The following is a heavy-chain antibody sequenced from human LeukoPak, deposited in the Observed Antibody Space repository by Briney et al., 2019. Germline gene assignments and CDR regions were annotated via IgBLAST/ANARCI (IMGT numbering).Heavy chain of an antibody. Sequence: PGGSLRLSCSASGFSFSSNSMNWVRQAPGEGREWVSYISGSSSTLYHADSVKGRFTISRDNAKNSLYLQMNSLRAEDTAVYYCVPNFDPAVARGQGNLVTVSS. CDR3: VPNFDPAVA. D-gene: IGHD3-9*01. V-gene: IGHV3-48*01. CDR2: ISGSSSTL. J-gene: IGHJ4*02. CDR1: GFSFSSNS.